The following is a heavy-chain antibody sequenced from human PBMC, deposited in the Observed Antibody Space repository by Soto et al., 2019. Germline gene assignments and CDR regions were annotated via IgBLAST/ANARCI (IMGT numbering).Heavy chain of an antibody. CDR2: IIPIFGTA. Sequence: QVQLVQSGAEVKKPGSSVKVSCKASGGTFSSYAISWVRQAPGQGLEWMGGIIPIFGTANYAQKFQGRVTITADESTSTAYMELSSLRSEDTAVYYCARSITMVGGVGDDAFDIWGQGTMVTVSS. J-gene: IGHJ3*02. D-gene: IGHD3-10*01. CDR3: ARSITMVGGVGDDAFDI. CDR1: GGTFSSYA. V-gene: IGHV1-69*01.